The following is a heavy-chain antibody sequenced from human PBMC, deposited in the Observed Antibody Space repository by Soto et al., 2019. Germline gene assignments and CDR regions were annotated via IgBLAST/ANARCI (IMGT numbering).Heavy chain of an antibody. V-gene: IGHV4-31*03. CDR2: IYYSGGT. CDR1: GGPISSGGYY. CDR3: ARGPRQEYGGKFFDY. D-gene: IGHD4-17*01. J-gene: IGHJ4*02. Sequence: QVQLQESGPGLVKSSQTLSLTCTVSGGPISSGGYYWSWIRQHPGKGLEWIGSIYYSGGTYSNSSLKSRLTMSIDTSKNQISLKMSSVTAADTAVYYCARGPRQEYGGKFFDYWVQGTLVTVSS.